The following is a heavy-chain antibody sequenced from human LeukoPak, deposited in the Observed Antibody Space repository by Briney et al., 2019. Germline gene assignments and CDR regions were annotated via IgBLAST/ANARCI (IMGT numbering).Heavy chain of an antibody. CDR2: IYHSGSI. J-gene: IGHJ4*02. CDR1: GYSISSGHY. Sequence: PSETLSLTCTVSGYSISSGHYWGWIRQPPGKGLEWIGSIYHSGSIYYNPSLKRRVTISVDTSKNHFSLKLNSVTAADTAVYYCARGGYYGNHNDYWGQGTLVTVSS. D-gene: IGHD3-10*01. V-gene: IGHV4-38-2*02. CDR3: ARGGYYGNHNDY.